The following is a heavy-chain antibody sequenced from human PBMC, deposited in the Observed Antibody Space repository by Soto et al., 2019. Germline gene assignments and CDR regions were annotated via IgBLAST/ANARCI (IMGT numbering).Heavy chain of an antibody. J-gene: IGHJ6*02. CDR3: ARDMVRGMDV. Sequence: GGSLRLSCAAPDLNFIVNYISCVRQAPGKGLEWVSVIYSGGSTYYADSVKGRFTISRDNSKNTLYLQMNSLRAEDTAVYYCARDMVRGMDVWGQGTTVTVYS. D-gene: IGHD3-10*01. CDR2: IYSGGST. V-gene: IGHV3-66*01. CDR1: DLNFIVNY.